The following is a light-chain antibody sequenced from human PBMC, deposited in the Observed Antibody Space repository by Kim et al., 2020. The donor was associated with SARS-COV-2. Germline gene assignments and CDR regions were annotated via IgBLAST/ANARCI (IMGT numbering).Light chain of an antibody. J-gene: IGKJ2*01. V-gene: IGKV1-39*01. CDR1: KSITNY. Sequence: SASVGDRDTITCRASKSITNYLNWYQLKTGKAPKLLIYAASSLKSGVPSRFSGSGYGTEFTLTISSLQREDFATYYCQQSYRTPYTSGQGTKLEI. CDR2: AAS. CDR3: QQSYRTPYT.